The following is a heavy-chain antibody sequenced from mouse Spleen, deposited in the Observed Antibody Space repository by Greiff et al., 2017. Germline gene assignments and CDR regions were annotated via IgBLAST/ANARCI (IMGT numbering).Heavy chain of an antibody. J-gene: IGHJ3*01. CDR3: APYGNYGSGFAY. D-gene: IGHD2-1*01. CDR1: GYTFTSYW. CDR2: IHPNSGST. Sequence: QVQLKQPGAELVKPGASVKLSCKASGYTFTSYWMHWVKQRPGQGLEWIGMIHPNSGSTNYNEKFKSKATLTVDKSSSTAYMQLSSLTSEDSAVYYCAPYGNYGSGFAYWGQGTLVTVSA. V-gene: IGHV1-64*01.